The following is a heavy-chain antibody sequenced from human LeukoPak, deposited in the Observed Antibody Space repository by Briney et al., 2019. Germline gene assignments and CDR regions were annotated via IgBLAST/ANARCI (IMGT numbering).Heavy chain of an antibody. D-gene: IGHD2-8*01. V-gene: IGHV4-30-4*01. CDR2: IYYSGST. CDR3: ARGLGYCTNGVCPLFDY. CDR1: GVSISSGDYY. Sequence: KTSETLSLTCTVSGVSISSGDYYWSWIRQPPGKGLEWIGYIYYSGSTYYNPSPKSRVTISVDTSKNQFSLKLSSVTAADTAVYYCARGLGYCTNGVCPLFDYWGQGTLVTVSS. J-gene: IGHJ4*02.